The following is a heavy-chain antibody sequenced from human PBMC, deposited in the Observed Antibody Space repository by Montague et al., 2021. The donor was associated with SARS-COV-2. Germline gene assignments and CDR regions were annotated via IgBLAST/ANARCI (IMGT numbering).Heavy chain of an antibody. Sequence: PALVKPTQTLTLTCTFSGFSLSTSGICVSWIRQPPGKALEWLARXDWDDDKYYSTSLKTRLTISKDTSKNQVVLTMTNMDPVDTATYYCARTYGSGRGFDLWGRGTLVTASS. CDR1: GFSLSTSGIC. J-gene: IGHJ2*01. CDR3: ARTYGSGRGFDL. V-gene: IGHV2-70*11. CDR2: XDWDDDK. D-gene: IGHD3-10*01.